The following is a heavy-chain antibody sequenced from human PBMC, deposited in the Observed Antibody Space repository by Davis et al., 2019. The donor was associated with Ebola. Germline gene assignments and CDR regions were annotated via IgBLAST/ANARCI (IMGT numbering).Heavy chain of an antibody. CDR3: ARGDNFWSGLNWFDP. J-gene: IGHJ5*02. Sequence: MPSETLSLTCTVSGGSISSSSYYWGWIRQPPGKGLEWIGSIYYSGSTNYNPSLKSRVTISVDTSKNQFSLKLSSVTAADTAVYYCARGDNFWSGLNWFDPWGQGTLVTVSS. V-gene: IGHV4-39*07. CDR1: GGSISSSSYY. D-gene: IGHD3-3*01. CDR2: IYYSGST.